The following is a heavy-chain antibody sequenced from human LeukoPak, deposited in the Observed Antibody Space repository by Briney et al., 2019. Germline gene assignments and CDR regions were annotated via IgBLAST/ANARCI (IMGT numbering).Heavy chain of an antibody. CDR2: IIPIFGTA. CDR3: ARDEIAVAGSGMDV. D-gene: IGHD6-19*01. J-gene: IGHJ6*04. V-gene: IGHV1-69*13. CDR1: GGTFSSYA. Sequence: SVKVSFKASGGTFSSYAISWVRQAPGQGLEWMGGIIPIFGTANYAQKFQGRVTITADESTSTAYMELSSLRSEDTAVYYCARDEIAVAGSGMDVWGKGTTVTISS.